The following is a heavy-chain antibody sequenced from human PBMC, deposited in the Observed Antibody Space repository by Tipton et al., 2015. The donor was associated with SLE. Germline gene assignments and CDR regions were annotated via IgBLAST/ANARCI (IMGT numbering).Heavy chain of an antibody. Sequence: TLSLTCAVSGYSISSGYYWGWIRQPPGKALEWIGYIYYSGSTNYNPSLKSRVTISVDTSKNQFSLKLSSVTAADTAVYYCARWWGSTHFDYWGQGTLVTVSS. J-gene: IGHJ4*02. CDR2: IYYSGST. CDR3: ARWWGSTHFDY. D-gene: IGHD2-15*01. V-gene: IGHV4-38-2*01. CDR1: GYSISSGYY.